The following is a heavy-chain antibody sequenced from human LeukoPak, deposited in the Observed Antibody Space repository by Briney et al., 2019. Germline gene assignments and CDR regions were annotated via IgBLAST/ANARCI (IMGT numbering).Heavy chain of an antibody. D-gene: IGHD3-22*01. V-gene: IGHV3-74*01. J-gene: IGHJ1*01. Sequence: GGSLRLSCAASGFTFSKYWMHWVRQVPGKGLVWVSLINGDGSTTNYADFVKGRFTISRDNAKNTLSLQVNSLRAEDTAVYYCATGNYYDSRGCYTFGYWGQGTLVTVSS. CDR1: GFTFSKYW. CDR3: ATGNYYDSRGCYTFGY. CDR2: INGDGSTT.